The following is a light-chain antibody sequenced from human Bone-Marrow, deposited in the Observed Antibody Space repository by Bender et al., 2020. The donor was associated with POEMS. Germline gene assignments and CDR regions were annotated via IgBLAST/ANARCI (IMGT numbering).Light chain of an antibody. V-gene: IGLV2-23*02. CDR2: EVT. Sequence: QSALTQPASVSGSPGQSMTISCTGTSSDVGTYNLVSWYQQYPGKAPKLIVYEVTKRPSGVPDRFSGSKSGNTASLTVSGLQAEDEADYYCTSYADSASANWLFGGGTKLTV. CDR3: TSYADSASANWL. CDR1: SSDVGTYNL. J-gene: IGLJ3*02.